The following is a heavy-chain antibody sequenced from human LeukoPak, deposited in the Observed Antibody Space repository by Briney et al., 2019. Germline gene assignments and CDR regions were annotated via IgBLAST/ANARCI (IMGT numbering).Heavy chain of an antibody. CDR3: AKSQLVGATYALDI. CDR1: GFSFGSYD. V-gene: IGHV3-23*01. D-gene: IGHD1-26*01. J-gene: IGHJ3*02. CDR2: IRGSGGST. Sequence: GGSLRLSCAASGFSFGSYDMSWVRQAPGKGLEWVSGIRGSGGSTFYADSVKGRFTISRDNSKNTLNLQMNSLRAEDTAVYYCAKSQLVGATYALDIWGQGTMVTVSS.